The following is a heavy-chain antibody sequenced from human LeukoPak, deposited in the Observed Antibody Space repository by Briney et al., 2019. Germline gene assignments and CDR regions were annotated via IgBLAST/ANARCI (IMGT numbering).Heavy chain of an antibody. CDR3: ARAPDIVVVPAARSDAFDI. Sequence: PSETLSLTCAVYGGSFSGYYWNWIRQPPGKGLEWIGEINDSGSTNYNPSLKSRVTISVDTSKNQFSLRPSSVTAADTAVYYCARAPDIVVVPAARSDAFDIWGQGTMVTVSS. J-gene: IGHJ3*02. CDR1: GGSFSGYY. D-gene: IGHD2-2*01. V-gene: IGHV4-34*01. CDR2: INDSGST.